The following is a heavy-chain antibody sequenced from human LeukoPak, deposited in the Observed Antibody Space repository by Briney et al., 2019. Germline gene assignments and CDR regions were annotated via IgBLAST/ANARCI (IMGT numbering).Heavy chain of an antibody. V-gene: IGHV4-34*08. D-gene: IGHD5-18*01. CDR3: AMIQQDAFDI. J-gene: IGHJ3*02. CDR1: GFTFSSYS. Sequence: LRLSCAASGFTFSSYSMNWVRQAPGKGLEWIGEINHSGSTNYNPSLKSRVTISVDTSKNQFSLKLSSVTAADTAVYYCAMIQQDAFDIWGQGTMVTVSS. CDR2: INHSGST.